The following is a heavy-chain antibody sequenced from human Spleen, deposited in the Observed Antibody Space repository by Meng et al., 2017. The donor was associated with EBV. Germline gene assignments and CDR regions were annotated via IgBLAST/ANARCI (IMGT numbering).Heavy chain of an antibody. CDR1: GGTFSSHA. CDR3: ARAPKRLLEWRLSV. Sequence: QVQPVQSGAEVKKPGSSVKVSCKASGGTFSSHAISWVRQAPGQGLEWMGGIIPVFGSPHYAQKFQGRHTITADESTSTVYMELNSLKSDDTAVYYCARAPKRLLEWRLSVWGQGALVTVSS. CDR2: IIPVFGSP. V-gene: IGHV1-69*01. J-gene: IGHJ4*02. D-gene: IGHD3-3*01.